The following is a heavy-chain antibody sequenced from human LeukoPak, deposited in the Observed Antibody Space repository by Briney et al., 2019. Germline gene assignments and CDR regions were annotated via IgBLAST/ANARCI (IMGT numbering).Heavy chain of an antibody. J-gene: IGHJ4*02. V-gene: IGHV3-15*04. Sequence: GGSLRLSCAASVFTFSSYWMNWVRQAPWEGLDWVGRIASKTDGGATDYAAPVKGRFTISRDDSKNTLNLQMNSLKPEDTAVYYCTTGIRGDWGQGTLVAVST. D-gene: IGHD3-10*01. CDR2: IASKTDGGAT. CDR1: VFTFSSYW. CDR3: TTGIRGD.